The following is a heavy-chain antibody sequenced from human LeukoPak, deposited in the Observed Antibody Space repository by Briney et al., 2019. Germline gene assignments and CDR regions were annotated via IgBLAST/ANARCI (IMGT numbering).Heavy chain of an antibody. Sequence: GGSLRLSCAASGFIFSSNYMNWVRQTPGKGLEWVSVIYSGGSTYYADSVKGRFTISRDNSKNTLYLQMNSLRAEDTAVYYCARDLGYSSSWDPFDYWGQGTLVTVSS. CDR2: IYSGGST. J-gene: IGHJ4*02. D-gene: IGHD6-13*01. V-gene: IGHV3-53*01. CDR1: GFIFSSNY. CDR3: ARDLGYSSSWDPFDY.